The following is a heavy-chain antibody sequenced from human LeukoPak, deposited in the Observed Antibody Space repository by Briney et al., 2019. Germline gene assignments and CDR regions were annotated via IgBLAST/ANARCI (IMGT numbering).Heavy chain of an antibody. CDR2: IYYSGST. D-gene: IGHD6-19*01. V-gene: IGHV4-59*01. CDR1: GGSISSYY. CDR3: ARGGSSGWPDY. Sequence: SETLSLTCTVSGGSISSYYWSWIRQPPGKGLEWIGYIYYSGSTSYNPSLKSRVTMSIDTSKNQFSLRLSSVTAADTAVYYCARGGSSGWPDYWGQGTLVTVSS. J-gene: IGHJ4*02.